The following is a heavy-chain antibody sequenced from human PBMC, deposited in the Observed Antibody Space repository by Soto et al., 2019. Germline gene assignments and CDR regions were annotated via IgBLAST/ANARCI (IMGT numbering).Heavy chain of an antibody. J-gene: IGHJ4*02. CDR2: INHSGST. CDR1: GGSFSGYY. CDR3: ARGVVSDIVATTHGFHVYFDY. Sequence: SETLSLTCAVYGGSFSGYYWSWIRQPPGKGLEWIGEINHSGSTNYNPSLKSRVTISVDTSKNQFSLKLSSVTAADTAVYYCARGVVSDIVATTHGFHVYFDYWGQGTLVTVSS. V-gene: IGHV4-34*01. D-gene: IGHD5-12*01.